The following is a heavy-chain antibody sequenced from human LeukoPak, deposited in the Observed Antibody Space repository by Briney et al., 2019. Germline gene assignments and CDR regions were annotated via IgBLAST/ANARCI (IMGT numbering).Heavy chain of an antibody. CDR2: ISYDGSNK. CDR3: ARDPKTSVTMVRGVVDY. D-gene: IGHD3-10*01. Sequence: GRSLRLSCAASGFTFSSYAMHWVRQAPGKGLEWVAVISYDGSNKYYADSVKGRFTISRDNSKNTLYLQMNSLRAEDTAVYYCARDPKTSVTMVRGVVDYWGQGTLVTVSS. J-gene: IGHJ4*02. CDR1: GFTFSSYA. V-gene: IGHV3-30*04.